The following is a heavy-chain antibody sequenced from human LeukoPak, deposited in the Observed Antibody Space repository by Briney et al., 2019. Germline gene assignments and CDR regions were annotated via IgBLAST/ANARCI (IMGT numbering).Heavy chain of an antibody. CDR1: GGSISSNF. CDR3: ARGQRVGNTGYYLDY. Sequence: SETLSLTCTVSGGSISSNFWSWIRQPPGKGLEWIGYIYYSGSTNHNPSLKNRFSISADTSKNQFSLKLSSVTAADTAVYYCARGQRVGNTGYYLDYWGQGTLVTVSS. V-gene: IGHV4-59*01. D-gene: IGHD3-9*01. J-gene: IGHJ4*02. CDR2: IYYSGST.